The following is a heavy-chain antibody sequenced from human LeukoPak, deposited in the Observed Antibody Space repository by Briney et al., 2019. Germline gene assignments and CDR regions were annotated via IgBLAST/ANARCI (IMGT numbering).Heavy chain of an antibody. Sequence: ASVKVSCKASGSTFSSYDINWVRQATGQGLEWMGWMNPNSGDTGYTQRFQGRVTMTRDTSISTAYMELSSLRSEDTAVYYCARGSYGTGSHFDFWGQGTLVTVSS. CDR2: MNPNSGDT. CDR1: GSTFSSYD. CDR3: ARGSYGTGSHFDF. D-gene: IGHD3-10*01. V-gene: IGHV1-8*02. J-gene: IGHJ4*02.